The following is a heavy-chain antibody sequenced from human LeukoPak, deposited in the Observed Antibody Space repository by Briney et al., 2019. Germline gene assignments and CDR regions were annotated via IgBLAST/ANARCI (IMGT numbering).Heavy chain of an antibody. D-gene: IGHD4-11*01. V-gene: IGHV3-7*01. CDR3: ANQAYSQFDY. CDR1: GFAFSSYW. CDR2: ISPDGSAE. Sequence: TGGSLRLSCVASGFAFSSYWMSWVRQAPGKGLELVANISPDGSAEDYVDSVRGRFAISRDNAKRSLYLQMNSLSPEDTAVYYCANQAYSQFDYWGQGTLV. J-gene: IGHJ4*02.